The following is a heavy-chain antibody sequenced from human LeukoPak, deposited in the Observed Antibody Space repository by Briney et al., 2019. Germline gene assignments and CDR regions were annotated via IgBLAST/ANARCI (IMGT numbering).Heavy chain of an antibody. CDR2: IDTSGNT. CDR3: ARVSSSWYQDWYFDL. V-gene: IGHV4-4*07. CDR1: GGSISSYY. Sequence: SETLSLTCTVSGGSISSYYWSWLRQPAGKGVEWIGRIDTSGNTNYKPSLRSRVTMSVDTSKNQFSLKLSSVTAADTAVYYCARVSSSWYQDWYFDLWGRGTLVTVSS. J-gene: IGHJ2*01. D-gene: IGHD6-13*01.